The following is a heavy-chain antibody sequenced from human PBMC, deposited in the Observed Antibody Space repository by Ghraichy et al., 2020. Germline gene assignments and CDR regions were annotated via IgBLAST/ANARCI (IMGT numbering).Heavy chain of an antibody. Sequence: GALRLSCAASGFTFSSYSTNWVRQAPGKGLEWVSSISSSSSYIYYADSVKGRFTISRDNAKNSLYLQMNSLRAEDTAVYYCARELGYYDFWSGYYQPNNYYYGMDVWGQGTTVTVSS. CDR1: GFTFSSYS. CDR3: ARELGYYDFWSGYYQPNNYYYGMDV. V-gene: IGHV3-21*01. D-gene: IGHD3-3*01. J-gene: IGHJ6*02. CDR2: ISSSSSYI.